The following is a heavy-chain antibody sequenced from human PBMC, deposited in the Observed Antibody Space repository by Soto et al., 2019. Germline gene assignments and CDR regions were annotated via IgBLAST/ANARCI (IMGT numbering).Heavy chain of an antibody. V-gene: IGHV1-2*02. Sequence: QVQLVQSGAEVKKPGASVKVSCKASGYTFTGYYMHWVRQAPGQGLEWMGWINPNSGGTNYAQKFQGRVTMTRDMSISTAYMELSRLRSDDTAVYYCARATMVRGVILRYYGMDVWGQGTTVTVSS. CDR2: INPNSGGT. CDR3: ARATMVRGVILRYYGMDV. D-gene: IGHD3-10*01. J-gene: IGHJ6*02. CDR1: GYTFTGYY.